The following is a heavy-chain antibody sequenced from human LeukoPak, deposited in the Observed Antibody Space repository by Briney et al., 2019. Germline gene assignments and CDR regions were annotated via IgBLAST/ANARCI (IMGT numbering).Heavy chain of an antibody. D-gene: IGHD6-13*01. Sequence: GGSLRLSCAASGFTFSSYGMHWVRQAPGKGLEWVAVIWYDGSNKYYADSVKGRFTISRDNSKNTLHLQMNSLRADDTAVYYCARGKGVVAADTNFDHWGQGTLVIVSS. CDR1: GFTFSSYG. CDR3: ARGKGVVAADTNFDH. V-gene: IGHV3-33*01. J-gene: IGHJ4*02. CDR2: IWYDGSNK.